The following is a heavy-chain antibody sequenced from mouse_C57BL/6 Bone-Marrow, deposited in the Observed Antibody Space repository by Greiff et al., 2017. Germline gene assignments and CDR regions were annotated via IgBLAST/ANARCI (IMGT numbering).Heavy chain of an antibody. J-gene: IGHJ2*01. Sequence: VQLQQPGAELVKPGASVKLSCKASGYTFTSYWMHWVKQRPGRGLEGIGRIDPNSGGTKYNEKFKSKATLTVDKPSSTAYMQLSSLTSEDSAVYYCARTESYYFDYWGQGTTLTVSS. CDR1: GYTFTSYW. CDR2: IDPNSGGT. V-gene: IGHV1-72*01. CDR3: ARTESYYFDY.